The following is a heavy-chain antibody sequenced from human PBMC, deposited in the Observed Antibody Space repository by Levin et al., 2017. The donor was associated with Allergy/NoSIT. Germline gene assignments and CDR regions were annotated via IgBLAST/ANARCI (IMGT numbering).Heavy chain of an antibody. CDR3: ARTAGYSSGWSVY. CDR1: GGTFSSYA. D-gene: IGHD6-19*01. J-gene: IGHJ4*02. V-gene: IGHV1-69*13. Sequence: VASVKVSCKASGGTFSSYAISWVRQAPGQGLEWMGGIIPIFGTANYAQKFQGRVTITADESTSTAYMELSSLRSEDTAVYYCARTAGYSSGWSVYWGQGTLVTVSS. CDR2: IIPIFGTA.